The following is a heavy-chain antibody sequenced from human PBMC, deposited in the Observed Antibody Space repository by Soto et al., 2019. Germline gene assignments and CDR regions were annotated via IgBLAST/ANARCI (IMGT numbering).Heavy chain of an antibody. CDR1: GGSISSSSYY. CDR3: ARQYYGSGSYYSPPGVY. V-gene: IGHV4-39*01. D-gene: IGHD3-10*01. CDR2: IYYSGST. J-gene: IGHJ4*02. Sequence: SETLSLTCTVSGGSISSSSYYWGWIRQPPGKGLEWIGSIYYSGSTYYNPSLKSRVTISVDTSKNQFSLKLSSVTAADTAVYYCARQYYGSGSYYSPPGVYWGQGTLVTVSS.